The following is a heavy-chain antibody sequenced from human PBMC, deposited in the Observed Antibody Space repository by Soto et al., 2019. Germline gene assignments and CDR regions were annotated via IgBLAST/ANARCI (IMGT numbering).Heavy chain of an antibody. CDR3: ASWKAATTSGEEDAFDI. V-gene: IGHV6-1*01. CDR1: GDSVSSNSAA. CDR2: TYYRSKWYN. J-gene: IGHJ3*02. D-gene: IGHD1-1*01. Sequence: SQTLSLTCAISGDSVSSNSAAWNWIRQSPSRGLEWLGRTYYRSKWYNDYAVSVKSRITINPDTSKNQFSLQLNSVTPEDTAVYYCASWKAATTSGEEDAFDIWGQGTMVTVSS.